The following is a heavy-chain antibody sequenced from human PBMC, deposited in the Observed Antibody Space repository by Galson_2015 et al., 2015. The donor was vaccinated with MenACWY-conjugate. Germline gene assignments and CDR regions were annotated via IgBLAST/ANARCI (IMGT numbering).Heavy chain of an antibody. Sequence: SLRLSCAASGFTFSSYGIHWVRQAPGKGLEWVAVISNDGSNKYYEDSVKGRFTMSRDNFKNTVDLQMNSLRTEDTAIYYCAKERGEGDQSRSGGIGYFYYGMDVWGQGTTVT. J-gene: IGHJ6*02. D-gene: IGHD2-15*01. CDR3: AKERGEGDQSRSGGIGYFYYGMDV. CDR2: ISNDGSNK. CDR1: GFTFSSYG. V-gene: IGHV3-30*18.